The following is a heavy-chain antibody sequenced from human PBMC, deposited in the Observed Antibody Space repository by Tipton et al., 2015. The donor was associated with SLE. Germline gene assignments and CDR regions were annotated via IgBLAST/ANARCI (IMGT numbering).Heavy chain of an antibody. V-gene: IGHV4-39*07. CDR2: IYYSGST. CDR1: GGSISSSSYY. CDR3: ARPWRMAAAGSDAFDI. J-gene: IGHJ3*02. Sequence: TLSLTCTVSGGSISSSSYYWGWIRQPPGKGLEWIGSIYYSGSTYYNPSLKSRVTISVDTSKNQFSLKLSSVTAADTAVYYCARPWRMAAAGSDAFDIWGQGTMVTVSS. D-gene: IGHD6-13*01.